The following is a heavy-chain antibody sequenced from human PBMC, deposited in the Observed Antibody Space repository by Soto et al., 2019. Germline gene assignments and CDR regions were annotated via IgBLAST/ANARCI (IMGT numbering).Heavy chain of an antibody. J-gene: IGHJ4*02. D-gene: IGHD2-15*01. V-gene: IGHV4-59*01. CDR2: IYYSGST. CDR3: ARDGGSGGSCYFEY. Sequence: SETLSLTCTVSGGSISSYYWSWIRQPPGKGLEWIGYIYYSGSTNYNPSLKSRVTISVDTSKDQFSLKLSSVTAADTAVSYCARDGGSGGSCYFEYWGQGTLVTVSS. CDR1: GGSISSYY.